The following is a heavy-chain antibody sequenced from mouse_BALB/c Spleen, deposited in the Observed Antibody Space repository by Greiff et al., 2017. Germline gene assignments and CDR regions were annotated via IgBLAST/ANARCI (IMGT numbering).Heavy chain of an antibody. D-gene: IGHD1-1*01. CDR2: IWAGGST. CDR3: ARGAPYYYGSRSAMDY. Sequence: VQLQESGPGLVAPSQSLSITCTVSGFSLTSYGVHWVRQPPGKGLEWLGVIWAGGSTNYNSALMSRLSISKDNSKSQVFLKMNSLQTDDTAMYYCARGAPYYYGSRSAMDYWGQGTSVTVSS. J-gene: IGHJ4*01. V-gene: IGHV2-9*02. CDR1: GFSLTSYG.